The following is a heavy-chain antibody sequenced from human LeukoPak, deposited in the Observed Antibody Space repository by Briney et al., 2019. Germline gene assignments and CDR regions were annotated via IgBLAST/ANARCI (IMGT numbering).Heavy chain of an antibody. CDR1: GGSISSSSYY. Sequence: SETLSLTCTVSGGSISSSSYYWSWIRQPPGKGLEWIGYIYYSGSTNYNPSLKSRVTISVDTSKNQFSLKLSSVTAADTAVYYCARVYYYGSGSYYNTGFFDYWGQGTLVTVSS. V-gene: IGHV4-61*01. J-gene: IGHJ4*02. CDR2: IYYSGST. CDR3: ARVYYYGSGSYYNTGFFDY. D-gene: IGHD3-10*01.